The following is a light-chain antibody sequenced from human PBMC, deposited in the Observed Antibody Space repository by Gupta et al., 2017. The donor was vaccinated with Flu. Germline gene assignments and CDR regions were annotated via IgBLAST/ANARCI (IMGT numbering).Light chain of an antibody. Sequence: TMSFSPGGRGIPTSRARHRVGSTFLAWYQQRPGQPPRLLIYGAFTMATGIPARFSATGSGMEFTLTLGRVEPEDFVVYYCQQKRSSPHTFGQGTRLEMK. CDR1: HRVGSTF. V-gene: IGKV3-20*01. J-gene: IGKJ1*01. CDR2: GAF. CDR3: QQKRSSPHT.